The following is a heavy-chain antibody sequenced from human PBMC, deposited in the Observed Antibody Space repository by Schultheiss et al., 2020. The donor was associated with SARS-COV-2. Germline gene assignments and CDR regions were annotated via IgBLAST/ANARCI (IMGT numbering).Heavy chain of an antibody. CDR2: IKNKADGETA. CDR1: GFTFSDAW. J-gene: IGHJ6*03. Sequence: GGSLRLSCAASGFTFSDAWMTWVRQTPGKGLEWLGRIKNKADGETAEYAAPVKGRFSISRDDSRNTLYLHMNRLKTDDTAVYYCTKVLDFYSYYMDVWGKGTTVTVSS. CDR3: TKVLDFYSYYMDV. V-gene: IGHV3-15*01.